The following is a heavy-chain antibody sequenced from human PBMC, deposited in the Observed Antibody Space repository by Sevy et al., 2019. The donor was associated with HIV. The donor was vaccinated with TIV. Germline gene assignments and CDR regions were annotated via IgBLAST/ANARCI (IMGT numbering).Heavy chain of an antibody. CDR1: GYSISSGYY. CDR3: AGDGVGGYCSGGSCHSDAFDI. D-gene: IGHD2-15*01. CDR2: IYHSGST. V-gene: IGHV4-38-2*02. Sequence: SETLSLTCAVSGYSISSGYYWGWIRQPPGKGLEWIGSIYHSGSTYYNPSLKSRVTISVDTSKNQFSLKLSSVTAADTAGYYCAGDGVGGYCSGGSCHSDAFDIWGQGTMVTVSS. J-gene: IGHJ3*02.